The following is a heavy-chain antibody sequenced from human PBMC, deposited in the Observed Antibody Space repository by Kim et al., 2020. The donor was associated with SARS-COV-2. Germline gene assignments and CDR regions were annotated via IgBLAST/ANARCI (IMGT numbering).Heavy chain of an antibody. CDR3: ARECYDSSGYYCGMDV. CDR2: THYSGNT. Sequence: SETLSLTCTVSGGSVSSANYYWTWIRQPPGKGLEWIGYTHYSGNTNYNPSLKGRATMSVDTSKNQLSLKMSSVSAADTAIYHCARECYDSSGYYCGMDVWGQGTTVTVSS. CDR1: GGSVSSANYY. J-gene: IGHJ6*02. V-gene: IGHV4-61*01. D-gene: IGHD3-22*01.